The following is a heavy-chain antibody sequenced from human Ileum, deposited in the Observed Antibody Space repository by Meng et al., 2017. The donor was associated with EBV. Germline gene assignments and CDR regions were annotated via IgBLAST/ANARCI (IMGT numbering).Heavy chain of an antibody. CDR2: ININTGNP. CDR1: GYTFTSSS. CDR3: ARGNGWRFDY. J-gene: IGHJ4*02. Sequence: VQLVQSGSELKKPGDSVKVSCQAAGYTFTSSSMNWVRHAPGQGLEWVGWININTGNPTYAQGFTGRFVFSLDTSVSTAYLQIDSLKADDTAVYYCARGNGWRFDYWGQGTLVTVSS. V-gene: IGHV7-4-1*01. D-gene: IGHD6-19*01.